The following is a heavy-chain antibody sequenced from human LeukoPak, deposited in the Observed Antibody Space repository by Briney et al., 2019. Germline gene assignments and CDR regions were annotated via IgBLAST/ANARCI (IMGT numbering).Heavy chain of an antibody. D-gene: IGHD2-2*01. CDR2: IYTSGST. Sequence: SETLSLTCTVSGGSISSYYWSWIRRPPGKGLEWIGYIYTSGSTNYNPSLKSRVTISVDTSKNQFSLKLSSVTAADTAVYYCARAGQDIVVVPAARVYYYYMDVWGNGTTVTVSS. CDR1: GGSISSYY. CDR3: ARAGQDIVVVPAARVYYYYMDV. J-gene: IGHJ6*03. V-gene: IGHV4-4*09.